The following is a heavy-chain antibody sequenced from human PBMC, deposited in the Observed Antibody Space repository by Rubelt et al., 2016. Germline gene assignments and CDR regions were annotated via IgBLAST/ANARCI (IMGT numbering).Heavy chain of an antibody. CDR1: GFTFSTYG. Sequence: SLRLSCAVSGFTFSTYGMHWVRQAPGRGLEWVAVITYDGTDDYYAGSVKGRFTVSRDNSKNTLYLQMNSLRAEDTAVYYCAKDVSLWGYDSPDVWGQGTTVTVS. J-gene: IGHJ6*02. D-gene: IGHD3-3*01. CDR2: ITYDGTDD. CDR3: AKDVSLWGYDSPDV. V-gene: IGHV3-30*18.